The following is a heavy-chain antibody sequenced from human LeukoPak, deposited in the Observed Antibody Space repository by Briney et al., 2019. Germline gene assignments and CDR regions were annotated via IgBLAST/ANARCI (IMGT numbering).Heavy chain of an antibody. D-gene: IGHD1-1*01. V-gene: IGHV3-53*01. J-gene: IGHJ6*03. CDR3: ASTTRGGTYYYYMDV. Sequence: GGSLRLSCAASGFTVSSNYMTWVRQAPGKGLEWVSVIYSGGSTYYADSVKGRFTVSRDNSKNTLYLQMNSLRAEDTAVYYCASTTRGGTYYYYMDVWGKGTTVTISS. CDR2: IYSGGST. CDR1: GFTVSSNY.